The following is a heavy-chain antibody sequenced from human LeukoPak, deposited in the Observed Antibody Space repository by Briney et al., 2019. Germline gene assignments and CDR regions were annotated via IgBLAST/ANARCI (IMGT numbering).Heavy chain of an antibody. CDR2: IYYSGST. Sequence: SETLSLTCTVSGGSISSYYWSWIRQPPGKGLEWIGYIYYSGSTNYNPSLKSRVTISVDTSKNQFSLKLSPVTAADTAVYYCAREMGKGYSYGYATNDAFDIWGQGTMVTVSS. J-gene: IGHJ3*02. CDR1: GGSISSYY. CDR3: AREMGKGYSYGYATNDAFDI. V-gene: IGHV4-59*01. D-gene: IGHD5-18*01.